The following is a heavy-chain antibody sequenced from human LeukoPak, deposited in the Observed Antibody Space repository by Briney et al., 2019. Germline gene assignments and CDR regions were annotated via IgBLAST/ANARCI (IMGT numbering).Heavy chain of an antibody. CDR1: GCTFGGYG. CDR2: INWNGGST. CDR3: ARHAGRNYDFWSGYYGGYYYYYMDG. V-gene: IGHV3-20*04. Sequence: GGSLRLSCAASGCTFGGYGMSWVRQAPGKGLEWVSGINWNGGSTGYADSVKGGFTISRVNANNSLYLQMNSLRAEATAMYYCARHAGRNYDFWSGYYGGYYYYYMDGWGKGTTVTVSS. D-gene: IGHD3-3*01. J-gene: IGHJ6*03.